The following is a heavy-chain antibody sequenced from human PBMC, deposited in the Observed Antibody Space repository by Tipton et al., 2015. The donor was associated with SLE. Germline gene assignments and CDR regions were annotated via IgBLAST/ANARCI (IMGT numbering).Heavy chain of an antibody. Sequence: QLVQSGAEVKKPGASVKVSCKASGFTFTSYGISWVRQAPGQGLEWMGIIIPSAGSTNYAQKFQGRVTMTRDTSTSTAYMELRSLRSDDTAVYYCATYSSSWSDAFDIWGQGTMVTVSS. CDR2: IIPSAGST. D-gene: IGHD6-13*01. CDR3: ATYSSSWSDAFDI. V-gene: IGHV1-18*01. CDR1: GFTFTSYG. J-gene: IGHJ3*02.